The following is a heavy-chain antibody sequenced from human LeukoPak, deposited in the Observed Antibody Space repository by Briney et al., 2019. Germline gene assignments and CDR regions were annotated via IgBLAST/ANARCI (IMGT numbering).Heavy chain of an antibody. J-gene: IGHJ4*02. CDR1: GFSFSSYG. V-gene: IGHV3-33*01. CDR2: IWYDGSDK. D-gene: IGHD3-10*01. Sequence: GGSLRLSCAASGFSFSSYGMHWVRQAPGKGLEWVAVIWYDGSDKYYADSVKGRFTISRDNSKNTLYLQMNSLRAEDTAMYYCARDEAQGFGEPNFDYWGQGTLVTASS. CDR3: ARDEAQGFGEPNFDY.